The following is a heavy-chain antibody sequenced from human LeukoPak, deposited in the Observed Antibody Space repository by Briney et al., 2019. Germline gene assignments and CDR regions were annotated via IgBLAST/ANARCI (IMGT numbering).Heavy chain of an antibody. CDR3: ASGLYGSGSYYNSRYYYYGMDV. CDR1: GYTITGYY. V-gene: IGHV1-46*01. CDR2: INPSGGST. D-gene: IGHD3-10*01. J-gene: IGHJ6*02. Sequence: ASVKVSCKASGYTITGYYMHWVRQAPGQGLEWMGIINPSGGSTSYAQKFQGRVTMTRDASTSTVYMELSSLRSEDTAVYYCASGLYGSGSYYNSRYYYYGMDVWGQGTTVTVSS.